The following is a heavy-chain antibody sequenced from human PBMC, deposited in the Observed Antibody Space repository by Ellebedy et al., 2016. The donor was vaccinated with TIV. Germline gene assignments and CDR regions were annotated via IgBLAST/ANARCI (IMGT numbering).Heavy chain of an antibody. V-gene: IGHV1-2*02. CDR2: INPYNGNT. Sequence: ASVKVPCKASGYTFTGYYIHWVRQAPGQGLEWMGWINPYNGNTNYAQKFQGRVTMTRDTSVSTAYMDLIRLTSDDTAVYYCAKDSFTGFGSSYSFDFWGQGTLVTVSS. J-gene: IGHJ4*02. CDR3: AKDSFTGFGSSYSFDF. CDR1: GYTFTGYY. D-gene: IGHD2-2*01.